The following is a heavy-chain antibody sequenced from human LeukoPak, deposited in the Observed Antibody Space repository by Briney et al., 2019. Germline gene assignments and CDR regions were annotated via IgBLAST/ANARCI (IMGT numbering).Heavy chain of an antibody. CDR1: GFAFSSYS. V-gene: IGHV3-21*01. CDR3: ASAYQQPLDY. D-gene: IGHD2-2*01. Sequence: PGGSLRLSCAASGFAFSSYSMNWVRQAPGKGLEWVSSISSGSSFKYYADSVKGRFTISRDNAKNSLYLQMSSLRAEDTAVYYCASAYQQPLDYWGQGALVTVSS. J-gene: IGHJ4*02. CDR2: ISSGSSFK.